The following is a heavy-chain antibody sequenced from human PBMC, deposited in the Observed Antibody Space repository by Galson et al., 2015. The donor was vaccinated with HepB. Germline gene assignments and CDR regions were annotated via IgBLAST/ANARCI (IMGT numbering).Heavy chain of an antibody. CDR3: AVWGELVRFNWYFDL. CDR1: GYTFTSYD. CDR2: MNPNSGNT. Sequence: SVKVSCKASGYTFTSYDINWVRQATGQGLEWMGWMNPNSGNTGYAQKFQGRVTMTRNTSISTAYMELSSLRSEDTAVYYCAVWGELVRFNWYFDLWGRGTLVTVSS. J-gene: IGHJ2*01. D-gene: IGHD6-6*01. V-gene: IGHV1-8*01.